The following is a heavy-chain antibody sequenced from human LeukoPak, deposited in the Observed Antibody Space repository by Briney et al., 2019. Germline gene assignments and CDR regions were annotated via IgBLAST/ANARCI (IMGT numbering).Heavy chain of an antibody. J-gene: IGHJ4*02. CDR3: AREGRYFFDY. D-gene: IGHD3-9*01. V-gene: IGHV3-23*01. CDR2: ISGSGGTT. CDR1: GFTFSSFA. Sequence: SGGSLRLSCAASGFTFSSFAMTWVRQAPGKGLEWVSAISGSGGTTYYADSVKGRFTISRDNAKNSLYLQMNSLRAEDTAVYYCAREGRYFFDYWGQGTLVTVSS.